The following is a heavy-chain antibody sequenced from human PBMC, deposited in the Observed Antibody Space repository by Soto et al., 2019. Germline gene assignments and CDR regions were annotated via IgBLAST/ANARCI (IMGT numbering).Heavy chain of an antibody. CDR1: GGAISSTNW. Sequence: QVQLQESGPGLVKPSGTLSLTCAVSGGAISSTNWWTWVRQSPGRGLESIGEIYHSGTTNYSPSLKNGANIAVDMPTNHLSLPLTSVTSADTAVYNCAFPATADFDYWGKGILVTVSS. V-gene: IGHV4-4*02. CDR2: IYHSGTT. CDR3: AFPATADFDY. J-gene: IGHJ4*02. D-gene: IGHD6-13*01.